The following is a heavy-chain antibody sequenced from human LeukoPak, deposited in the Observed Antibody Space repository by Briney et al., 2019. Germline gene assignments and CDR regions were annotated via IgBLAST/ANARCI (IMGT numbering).Heavy chain of an antibody. CDR2: ISSSSSYI. V-gene: IGHV3-21*01. CDR3: ARSDDYVWGSYRWLDY. D-gene: IGHD3-16*02. J-gene: IGHJ4*02. Sequence: PGGSLRLSCAASGFTFSSYSMNWVRQAPGKGLEWVSSISSSSSYIYYADSVKGRFTISRDNAKNSLHLQMNSLRAEDTAVYYCARSDDYVWGSYRWLDYWGQGTLVTVSS. CDR1: GFTFSSYS.